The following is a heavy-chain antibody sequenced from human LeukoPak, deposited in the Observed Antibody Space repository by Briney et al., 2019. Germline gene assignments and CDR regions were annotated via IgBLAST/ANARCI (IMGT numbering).Heavy chain of an antibody. CDR1: GGSFSGYY. Sequence: SETLSLTCAVYGGSFSGYYWSWIRQPPGKGLEWIGEINHSGITNYNPSLKSRVTMSVDTTRKRFSLRLTSESAADTGVYYCARGGGGAKAFYFDYWGQGSLVTVSS. V-gene: IGHV4-34*01. J-gene: IGHJ4*02. CDR2: INHSGIT. CDR3: ARGGGGAKAFYFDY. D-gene: IGHD1-26*01.